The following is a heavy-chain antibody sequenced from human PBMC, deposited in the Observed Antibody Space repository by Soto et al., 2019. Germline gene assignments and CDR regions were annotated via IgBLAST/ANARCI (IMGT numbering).Heavy chain of an antibody. CDR1: GFTFSSYA. V-gene: IGHV3-23*01. J-gene: IGHJ4*02. CDR3: ARGGTVNY. CDR2: ISGSASTT. D-gene: IGHD4-17*01. Sequence: PGGSLRLSCAASGFTFSSYAMNWVRQAPGKGLEWVSSISGSASTTYYADSVKGRFTISRDNSKNTLYVQMNSLRADDTAVYYCARGGTVNYWGQGTLVTVS.